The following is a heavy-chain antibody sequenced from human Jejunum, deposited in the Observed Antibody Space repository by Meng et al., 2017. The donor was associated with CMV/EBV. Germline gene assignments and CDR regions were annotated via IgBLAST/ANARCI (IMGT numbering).Heavy chain of an antibody. V-gene: IGHV3-23*01. J-gene: IGHJ4*02. Sequence: GLTFRGDTMTGVSQAPGKGREWVSRMRGKGGSAAYADSVQDRCTIFRDNSQNTLYLQMNSLRAEDTAVYYCAKGAAFGVTAPDYWGQGTLVTVSS. CDR2: MRGKGGSA. CDR3: AKGAAFGVTAPDY. D-gene: IGHD3-3*01. CDR1: GLTFRGDT.